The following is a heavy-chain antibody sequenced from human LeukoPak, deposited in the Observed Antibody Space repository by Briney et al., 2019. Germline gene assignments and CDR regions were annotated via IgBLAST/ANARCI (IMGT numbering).Heavy chain of an antibody. CDR3: TRLSQVALRDALDI. CDR2: IRSEAYGGTT. Sequence: PGRSLRLSCTVSGFTVVDYGMSYVRQAPGKGLEWVAFIRSEAYGGTTEYAASVKGRFTISRDDSKSLAYLQMDSLKTEDTAVYYCTRLSQVALRDALDIWGQGTMVTVSS. D-gene: IGHD2-15*01. CDR1: GFTVVDYG. V-gene: IGHV3-49*04. J-gene: IGHJ3*02.